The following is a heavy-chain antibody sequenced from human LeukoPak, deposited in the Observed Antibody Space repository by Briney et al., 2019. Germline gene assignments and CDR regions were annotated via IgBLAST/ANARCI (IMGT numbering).Heavy chain of an antibody. D-gene: IGHD4-17*01. J-gene: IGHJ4*02. CDR2: IRSKAYGGTT. V-gene: IGHV3-49*03. CDR1: GFTFGDYA. CDR3: TRDRGTTVTDY. Sequence: PGGSLRLSCTASGFTFGDYAMSWFRQAPGKGLEWVGFIRSKAYGGTTEYAASVKGRFTISRDDSKSIAYLQMNSLKTEDTAVYYCTRDRGTTVTDYWGQGTLVTVSS.